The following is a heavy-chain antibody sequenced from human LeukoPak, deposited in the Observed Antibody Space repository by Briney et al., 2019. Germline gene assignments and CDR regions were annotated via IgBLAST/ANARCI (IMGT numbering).Heavy chain of an antibody. J-gene: IGHJ4*02. CDR2: INHSGST. V-gene: IGHV4-34*01. CDR3: ARHRGSGYPYFDY. D-gene: IGHD3-22*01. Sequence: SETLSLTCAVYGGSFSGYYWSWIRQPPGKGLEWIGEINHSGSTNYNPSLKSRVTISVDTSKSHFSLKMSTLTAADTAVYYCARHRGSGYPYFDYWGQGTLVTVSS. CDR1: GGSFSGYY.